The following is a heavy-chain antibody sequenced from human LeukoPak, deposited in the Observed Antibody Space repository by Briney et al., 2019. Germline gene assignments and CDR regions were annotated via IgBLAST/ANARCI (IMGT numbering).Heavy chain of an antibody. V-gene: IGHV3-7*01. CDR2: INQDGGEE. J-gene: IGHJ4*02. CDR3: ARGQYGVGIDY. D-gene: IGHD4-17*01. Sequence: GGSLRLSCAASGFSFSTYWMSWVRQAPGKGLEWVANINQDGGEEYYVDSVKGRFTISRDNAKNSLYLQMNSLRVEDTGVYYCARGQYGVGIDYWGQGTLVTVSS. CDR1: GFSFSTYW.